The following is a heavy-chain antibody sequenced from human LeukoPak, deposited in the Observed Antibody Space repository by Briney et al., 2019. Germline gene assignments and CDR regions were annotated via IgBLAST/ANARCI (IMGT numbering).Heavy chain of an antibody. CDR1: GFTFSDHF. CDR2: TRNKANSYIT. Sequence: PGGSLRLSCAASGFTFSDHFLDWVRQAPGKGLEWVGRTRNKANSYITGYAASVKGRFTIPRDDSKNSLYLQMSSLKTDDTAMYYCASIRGTFGYWGQGTLVTVSS. D-gene: IGHD1-26*01. CDR3: ASIRGTFGY. V-gene: IGHV3-72*01. J-gene: IGHJ4*02.